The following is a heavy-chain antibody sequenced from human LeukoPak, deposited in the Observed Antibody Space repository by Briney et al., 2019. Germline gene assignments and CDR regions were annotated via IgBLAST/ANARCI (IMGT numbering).Heavy chain of an antibody. CDR2: ISSSSTTI. J-gene: IGHJ6*02. V-gene: IGHV3-48*01. Sequence: GGSLKLSCAASGFTFSSYSMNWVRQAPGKGLEWVSFISSSSTTIDDADSVKGRFTVSRDNAKNSLYLQMNSLRTEDTALYYCSVITDCYYTMCVWGQGTTVTVSS. CDR3: SVITDCYYTMCV. CDR1: GFTFSSYS. D-gene: IGHD4-11*01.